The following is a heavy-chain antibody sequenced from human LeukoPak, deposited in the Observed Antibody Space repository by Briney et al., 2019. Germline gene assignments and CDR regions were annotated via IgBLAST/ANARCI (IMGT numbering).Heavy chain of an antibody. V-gene: IGHV1-18*01. Sequence: GASVKVSCKASGYTFTSYGISWVRQAPGQRLEWMGWISAYNGNTNYAQKLQGRVTMTTDTSTSTAYMELRSLRSDDTAVYYCARDTLTDDYVWGSYRSLPSSFDYWGQGSLVTVSS. CDR2: ISAYNGNT. D-gene: IGHD3-16*02. CDR3: ARDTLTDDYVWGSYRSLPSSFDY. CDR1: GYTFTSYG. J-gene: IGHJ4*02.